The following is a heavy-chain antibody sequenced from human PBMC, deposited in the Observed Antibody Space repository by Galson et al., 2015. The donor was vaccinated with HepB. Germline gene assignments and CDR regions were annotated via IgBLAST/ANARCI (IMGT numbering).Heavy chain of an antibody. CDR1: GFTFSGSA. CDR2: IRSKANSYAT. Sequence: SLRLSCAASGFTFSGSAMHWVRQASGKGLEWVGRIRSKANSYATAYAASVKGRFTISRDDSKNTAYLQMNSLKTEDTAVYYCTTLYGGYGLGRDYWGQGTLVTVSS. CDR3: TTLYGGYGLGRDY. D-gene: IGHD5-12*01. J-gene: IGHJ4*02. V-gene: IGHV3-73*01.